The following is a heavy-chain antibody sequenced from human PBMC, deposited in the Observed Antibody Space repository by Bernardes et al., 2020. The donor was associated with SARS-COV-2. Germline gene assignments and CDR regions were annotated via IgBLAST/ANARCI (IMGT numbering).Heavy chain of an antibody. V-gene: IGHV4-34*01. D-gene: IGHD3-3*01. J-gene: IGHJ5*02. CDR1: GGSFRSHY. Sequence: SETLSLTCAVYGGSFRSHYWAWIRQPPGRGLEWVGEINHSGSSTYNPSLKSQVTMSVDTSKMQFSLKLSSVTAADTAVYYCARGASFGFLSGYSFGRGGPFDPWGQGVLVTVAS. CDR3: ARGASFGFLSGYSFGRGGPFDP. CDR2: INHSGSS.